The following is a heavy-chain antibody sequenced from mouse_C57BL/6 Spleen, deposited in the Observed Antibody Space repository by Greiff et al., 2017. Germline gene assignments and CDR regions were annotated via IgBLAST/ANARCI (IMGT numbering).Heavy chain of an antibody. V-gene: IGHV3-6*01. Sequence: EVHLVESGPGLVKPSQSLSLTCSVTGYSITSGYYWNWIRQFPGNKLEWMGYISYDGSNNYNPSLKNRISITRDTSKNQFFLKLNSVTTEDTATYYCARCGLFYAMDYWGQGTSVTVSS. CDR2: ISYDGSN. CDR3: ARCGLFYAMDY. J-gene: IGHJ4*01. CDR1: GYSITSGYY.